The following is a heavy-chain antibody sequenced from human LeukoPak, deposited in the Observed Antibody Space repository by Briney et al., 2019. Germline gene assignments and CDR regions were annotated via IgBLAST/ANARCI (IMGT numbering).Heavy chain of an antibody. J-gene: IGHJ5*02. CDR2: IYSGGST. CDR3: ARATYYYDSSGYTNWFDP. CDR1: GFTVSSNY. D-gene: IGHD3-22*01. Sequence: PGGSLRLSCVASGFTVSSNYMSWVRQAPGKGLEWVSVIYSGGSTYYADSVKGRFTISRDNSKNTLYLQMNSLRAEDTAVYYCARATYYYDSSGYTNWFDPWGQGTLVTVSS. V-gene: IGHV3-53*01.